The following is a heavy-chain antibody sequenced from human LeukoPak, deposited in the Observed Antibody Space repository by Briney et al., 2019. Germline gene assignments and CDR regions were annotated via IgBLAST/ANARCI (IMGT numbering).Heavy chain of an antibody. CDR2: INHSGST. J-gene: IGHJ4*02. V-gene: IGHV4-34*01. CDR3: ARGQPYYDFWSGSATYFDY. Sequence: PSETLSLTCAVYGGSFSGYYWSWIRQPPGKGLDWIGEINHSGSTNYNPSLKSRVTISVDTSKNQFSLKLSSVTAADTAVYYCARGQPYYDFWSGSATYFDYWGQGTLVTVSS. D-gene: IGHD3-3*01. CDR1: GGSFSGYY.